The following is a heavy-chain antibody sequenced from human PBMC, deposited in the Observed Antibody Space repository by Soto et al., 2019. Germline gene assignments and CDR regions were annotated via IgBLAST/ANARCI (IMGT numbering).Heavy chain of an antibody. V-gene: IGHV1-3*01. J-gene: IGHJ4*02. Sequence: AAVKVSCKASGYTFTSYAMHWVRQAPGQRLEWMGWINAGNGNTKYSQKFQGRVTISRDTSASTAYMELSSLRSEDTAVYYCARSIVVVTAADYWGQGTLVTVSS. CDR3: ARSIVVVTAADY. D-gene: IGHD2-21*02. CDR1: GYTFTSYA. CDR2: INAGNGNT.